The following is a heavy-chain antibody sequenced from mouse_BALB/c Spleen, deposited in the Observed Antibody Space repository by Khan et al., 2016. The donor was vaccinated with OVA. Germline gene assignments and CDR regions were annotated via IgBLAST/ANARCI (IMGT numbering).Heavy chain of an antibody. J-gene: IGHJ4*01. Sequence: QVQLKESGPGLVAPSQSLSITCTVYGYSLTRYGVHWVRQPPGKGLEWLGLIWAGGSTTYNWALMSRLSISIDNSKCLVFLIMHSLQTADTGVNYCGRSNYVVEYWGQGTSVTVSS. CDR1: GYSLTRYG. CDR2: IWAGGST. V-gene: IGHV2-9*02. D-gene: IGHD2-1*01. CDR3: GRSNYVVEY.